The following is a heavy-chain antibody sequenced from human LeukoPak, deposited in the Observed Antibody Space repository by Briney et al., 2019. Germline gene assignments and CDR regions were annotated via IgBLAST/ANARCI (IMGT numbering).Heavy chain of an antibody. Sequence: GGSLRLSCAASGFTFSTYSMNWVRQAPGKGLEWVSYISSSSGINYADSVKGRFTISRDNAENSLFLQMNSLRAEDTAVYYCARERSYSIDYWGQGALVTVSS. CDR2: ISSSSGI. CDR1: GFTFSTYS. CDR3: ARERSYSIDY. V-gene: IGHV3-48*01. J-gene: IGHJ4*02. D-gene: IGHD3-10*01.